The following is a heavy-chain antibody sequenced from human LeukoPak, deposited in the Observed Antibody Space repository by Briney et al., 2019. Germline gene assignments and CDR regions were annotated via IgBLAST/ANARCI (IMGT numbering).Heavy chain of an antibody. CDR3: ARDPTTVVTVPYYFDD. J-gene: IGHJ4*02. CDR2: INDRGIT. D-gene: IGHD4-23*01. CDR1: GGPFSGYF. V-gene: IGHV4-34*01. Sequence: PSETLSLTCAVSGGPFSGYFWNRLRQPPGKSLEWIGEINDRGITNSNPSLNSRVTISVDTSRNQFSLKLTSVTAADTAVYYCARDPTTVVTVPYYFDDWGQGTLVTVSS.